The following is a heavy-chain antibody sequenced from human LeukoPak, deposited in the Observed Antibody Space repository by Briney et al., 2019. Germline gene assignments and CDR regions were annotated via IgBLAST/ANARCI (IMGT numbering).Heavy chain of an antibody. J-gene: IGHJ4*02. CDR1: GGSLSNGGYS. CDR3: ARSPEPLRYFVWLFDY. V-gene: IGHV4-31*03. Sequence: SETLSLTCTVSGGSLSNGGYSWNWIRQHPGKGLEWIGYIYYSGNTYYTPSLKSRVTISVDTSKDQFSLKLTSVTAADTAVYYCARSPEPLRYFVWLFDYWGQGTLVTVPS. CDR2: IYYSGNT. D-gene: IGHD3-9*01.